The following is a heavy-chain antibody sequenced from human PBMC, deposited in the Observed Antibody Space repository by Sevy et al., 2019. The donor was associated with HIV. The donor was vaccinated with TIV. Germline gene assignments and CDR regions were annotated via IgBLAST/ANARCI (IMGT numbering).Heavy chain of an antibody. D-gene: IGHD3-16*01. CDR3: AHETFGRFES. CDR2: IKGDGSDK. Sequence: ESLKISCAASGFSFSANWMNWVRQAPGKGLEWVANIKGDGSDKHYVDSVEGRFTISRDNAKNVLYLQMNSLRVEDTAVYYCAHETFGRFESWGQGTLVTVSS. V-gene: IGHV3-7*01. CDR1: GFSFSANW. J-gene: IGHJ4*02.